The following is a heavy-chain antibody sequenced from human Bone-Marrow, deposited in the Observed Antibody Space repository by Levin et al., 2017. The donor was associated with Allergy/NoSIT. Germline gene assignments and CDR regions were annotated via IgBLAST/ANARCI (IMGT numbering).Heavy chain of an antibody. D-gene: IGHD5/OR15-5a*01. V-gene: IGHV3-23*01. J-gene: IGHJ3*02. CDR2: ISGSGGST. Sequence: GESLKISCAASGFTFSSYAMSWVRQAPGKGLEWVSAISGSGGSTYYADSVKGRFTISRDNSKNTLYLQMNSLRAEDTAVYYCAKGGRIVSGAFDIWGQGTMVTVSS. CDR1: GFTFSSYA. CDR3: AKGGRIVSGAFDI.